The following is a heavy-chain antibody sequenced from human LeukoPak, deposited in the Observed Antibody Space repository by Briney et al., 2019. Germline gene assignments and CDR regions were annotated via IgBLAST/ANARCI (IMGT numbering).Heavy chain of an antibody. CDR1: GFTFSSYC. D-gene: IGHD1-1*01. CDR2: IWYDGSNK. Sequence: GGSLRLSCAASGFTFSSYCMHWVRQAPGKGLGWVAVIWYDGSNKYYADSVKGRFTISRDNSKNTLYLQMNSLRAEDTAVYYCGTQRSTGAIDYWGQGTLVTVSS. CDR3: GTQRSTGAIDY. V-gene: IGHV3-33*01. J-gene: IGHJ4*02.